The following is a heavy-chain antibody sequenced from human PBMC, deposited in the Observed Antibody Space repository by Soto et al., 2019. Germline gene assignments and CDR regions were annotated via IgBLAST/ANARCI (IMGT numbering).Heavy chain of an antibody. J-gene: IGHJ4*02. Sequence: GGSLRLSCPASGFTFSVYWMHRVRQTPGKGLVWVSRIKGDGSSTGYADSVKGRFTISRDNAKNTLYLQVNSLRAEDTAIYYLARGTDLFDWWGQGTLVTVSS. V-gene: IGHV3-74*01. D-gene: IGHD3-10*01. CDR1: GFTFSVYW. CDR3: ARGTDLFDW. CDR2: IKGDGSST.